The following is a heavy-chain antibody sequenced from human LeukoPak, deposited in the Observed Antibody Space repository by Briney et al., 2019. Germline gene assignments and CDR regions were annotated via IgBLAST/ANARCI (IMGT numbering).Heavy chain of an antibody. V-gene: IGHV4-59*01. CDR2: IYYSGST. Sequence: SETLSLTCTVSGGSFSTYYWSWIRQPPGKGLEWIGYIYYSGSTDYNPSLKSRVTMSLDTSKNQFSLKLSSVTAADTAVYYCARGTYINSGLFDYWGQGTLVTVSS. D-gene: IGHD4-11*01. CDR1: GGSFSTYY. J-gene: IGHJ4*02. CDR3: ARGTYINSGLFDY.